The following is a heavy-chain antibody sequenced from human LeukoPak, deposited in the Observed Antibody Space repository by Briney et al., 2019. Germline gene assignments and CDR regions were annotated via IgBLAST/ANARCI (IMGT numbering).Heavy chain of an antibody. Sequence: SETLSLTCAVSGGSISSGGYSWSWIRQPPGKGLEWIGYIYHSGSTYYNPSLKSRVTISVDRSKNQFSLKLSSVTAADTAVYYCARSYCGGDCHADIWGQGTLVTVSS. CDR3: ARSYCGGDCHADI. J-gene: IGHJ4*02. CDR1: GGSISSGGYS. CDR2: IYHSGST. D-gene: IGHD2-21*01. V-gene: IGHV4-30-2*01.